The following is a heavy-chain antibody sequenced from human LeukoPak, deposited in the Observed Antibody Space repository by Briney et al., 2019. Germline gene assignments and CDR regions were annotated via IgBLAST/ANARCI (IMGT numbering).Heavy chain of an antibody. CDR2: INWNGGST. J-gene: IGHJ4*02. CDR3: ARDARGYSYGSYYFDY. D-gene: IGHD5-18*01. Sequence: PGGSLRLSCAASGFTFDDYGMSWVRQAPGKGLEWVSGINWNGGSTGYADSVKGRFTISRDNAKSSLYLQMNSLGAEDTALYYCARDARGYSYGSYYFDYWGQGTLVTVSS. V-gene: IGHV3-20*04. CDR1: GFTFDDYG.